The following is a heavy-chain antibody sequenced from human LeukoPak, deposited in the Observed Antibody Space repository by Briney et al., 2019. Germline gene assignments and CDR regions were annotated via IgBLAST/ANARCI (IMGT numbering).Heavy chain of an antibody. Sequence: SETLSLTCTVSLASISSGGYYWSWIRQLPGKGLEWIGYIYDSGTIYSNPSLKSRLTLSVDTSKNQLSLRLTSVTAADTAVYYCARDYLVTAMVTSSNYYYYGMDVWGQGTTVTVSS. CDR3: ARDYLVTAMVTSSNYYYYGMDV. CDR2: IYDSGTI. D-gene: IGHD5-18*01. CDR1: LASISSGGYY. V-gene: IGHV4-31*03. J-gene: IGHJ6*02.